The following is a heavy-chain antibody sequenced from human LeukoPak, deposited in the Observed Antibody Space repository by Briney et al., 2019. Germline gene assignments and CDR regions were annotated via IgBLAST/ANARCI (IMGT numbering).Heavy chain of an antibody. J-gene: IGHJ4*02. D-gene: IGHD6-13*01. Sequence: KPSETLSLTCAVYGGSFSVNYWSWIRQPPGKGLEWIGYISDSGSTNYNPSLKSRLTISLDTSKDQFSLRLSSVTAADTAVYYCARTIAATGILPDYWGQGTLVTVSS. CDR2: ISDSGST. CDR3: ARTIAATGILPDY. V-gene: IGHV4-59*01. CDR1: GGSFSVNY.